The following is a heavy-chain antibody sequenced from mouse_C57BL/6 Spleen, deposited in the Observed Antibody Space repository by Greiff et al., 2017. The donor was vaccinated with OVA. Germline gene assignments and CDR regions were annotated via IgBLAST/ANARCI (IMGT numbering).Heavy chain of an antibody. CDR3: ARGDYSTEGFAY. V-gene: IGHV1-52*01. D-gene: IGHD2-12*01. CDR1: GYTFTSYW. J-gene: IGHJ3*01. CDR2: IDPSDSET. Sequence: QVQLKQPGAELVRPGSSVKLSCKASGYTFTSYWMHWVQQRPIQGLEWIGNIDPSDSETHYNQKFKDKATLTVDKSSSTPYMQLSSLTSEDSAGYYCARGDYSTEGFAYWGQGTLVTVSA.